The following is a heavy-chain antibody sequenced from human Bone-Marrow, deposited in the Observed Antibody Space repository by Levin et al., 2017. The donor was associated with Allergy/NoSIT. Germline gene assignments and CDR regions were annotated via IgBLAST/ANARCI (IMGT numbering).Heavy chain of an antibody. CDR3: GRGVIATATAPAY. CDR2: IFPSGST. Sequence: SETLSLTCTVSGDSISSGSYRWSWIRQPAGTGLEWIGRIFPSGSTNYNPSLQSRVAISVDMSKNQFSLKLTSVTAADTAVYYCGRGVIATATAPAYWGQGTLVTVSS. J-gene: IGHJ4*02. CDR1: GDSISSGSYR. D-gene: IGHD2-21*01. V-gene: IGHV4-61*02.